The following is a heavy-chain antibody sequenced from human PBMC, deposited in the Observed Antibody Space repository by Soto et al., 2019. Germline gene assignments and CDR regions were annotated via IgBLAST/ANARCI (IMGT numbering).Heavy chain of an antibody. V-gene: IGHV1-18*04. CDR3: ARVKMTTVTHLPLDY. Sequence: ASLKVSCKASGYTFTSYGISWVRQAPGQGLEWMGWISAYNGNTNYAQKLQGRVTMTTDTSTSTAYMELRSLRSDDTAVYYCARVKMTTVTHLPLDYWGQATLVTVSS. CDR2: ISAYNGNT. J-gene: IGHJ4*02. D-gene: IGHD4-17*01. CDR1: GYTFTSYG.